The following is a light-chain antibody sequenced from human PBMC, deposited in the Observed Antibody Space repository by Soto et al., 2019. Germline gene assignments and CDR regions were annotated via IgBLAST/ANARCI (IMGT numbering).Light chain of an antibody. CDR2: EGR. V-gene: IGLV2-23*01. Sequence: QSVLTHPASMSGSPGQSITISCTGNASDVGSSNLVSWYQQYPGKAPKLIIYEGRRRPSGVSGRFSGSKSGNTASLTISGLQAEDEADYYCCSFASSSTFYVFGTGTKVTVL. CDR3: CSFASSSTFYV. CDR1: ASDVGSSNL. J-gene: IGLJ1*01.